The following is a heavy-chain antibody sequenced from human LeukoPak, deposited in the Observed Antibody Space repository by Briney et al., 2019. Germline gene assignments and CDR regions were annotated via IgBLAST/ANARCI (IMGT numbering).Heavy chain of an antibody. Sequence: GASVPVSCQATPYIHSDLVFRGVRLAPGGGLEWMGWVSGDNGQTNYGHKFYGRVTMTMETSTNTASMEVGGLRSHDTAIYYCARVYCYTTGSSAADYFSMDVWGKGTTVIVSS. D-gene: IGHD2/OR15-2a*01. CDR2: VSGDNGQT. V-gene: IGHV1-18*01. CDR1: PYIHSDLV. CDR3: ARVYCYTTGSSAADYFSMDV. J-gene: IGHJ6*03.